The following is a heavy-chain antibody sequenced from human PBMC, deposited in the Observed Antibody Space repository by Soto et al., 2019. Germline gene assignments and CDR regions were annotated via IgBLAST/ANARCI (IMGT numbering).Heavy chain of an antibody. CDR1: GGSVSSGSYY. CDR3: ARDTGSDDCSSTSCYVDAFDI. D-gene: IGHD2-2*01. CDR2: IYYSGST. J-gene: IGHJ3*02. Sequence: GSLRLSCTVSGGSVSSGSYYWSWIRQPPGKGLEWIGYIYYSGSTNYNPSLKSRVTIAVDTSKNQFSLKLSSVTAADTAVYYCARDTGSDDCSSTSCYVDAFDIWGQGTMVTVSS. V-gene: IGHV4-61*01.